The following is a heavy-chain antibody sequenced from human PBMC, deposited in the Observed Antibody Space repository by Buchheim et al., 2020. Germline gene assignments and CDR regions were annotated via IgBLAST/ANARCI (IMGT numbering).Heavy chain of an antibody. J-gene: IGHJ6*01. V-gene: IGHV4-30-4*01. Sequence: QVQLQESGPGLVRPSQTLSLTCTVSGGSINSGDYYWRWVRQPPGKGLEWMGYIYFSGDTYYNPSLKSRITMSLEPSKNQFSLRLTSVTAADTAVYYCAKAVWSGYSNTFFFFGMDVWGQGTT. D-gene: IGHD3-3*01. CDR3: AKAVWSGYSNTFFFFGMDV. CDR1: GGSINSGDYY. CDR2: IYFSGDT.